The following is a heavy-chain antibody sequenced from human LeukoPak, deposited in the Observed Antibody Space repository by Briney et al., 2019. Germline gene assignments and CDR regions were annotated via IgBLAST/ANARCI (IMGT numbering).Heavy chain of an antibody. CDR2: ISYDGSNK. CDR1: GFTFSSYG. CDR3: AKDLLNGYSSGWFDY. J-gene: IGHJ4*02. V-gene: IGHV3-30*18. D-gene: IGHD6-19*01. Sequence: GGSLRLSCAASGFTFSSYGMHWVRQAPGKGLEWVAVISYDGSNKYYAGSVKGRFTISRDNSKNTLYLQMNSLRAEDTAVYYCAKDLLNGYSSGWFDYWGQGTLVTVSS.